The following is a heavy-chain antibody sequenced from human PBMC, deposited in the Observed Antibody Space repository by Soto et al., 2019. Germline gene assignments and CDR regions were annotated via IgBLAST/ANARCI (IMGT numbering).Heavy chain of an antibody. V-gene: IGHV3-23*01. CDR2: ISCCGGST. CDR3: AKADGEQWLLPHLDK. D-gene: IGHD6-19*01. CDR1: GFNFKKFA. J-gene: IGHJ4*02. Sequence: EVHLLESGGGVVQPGGSLRLSCVASGFNFKKFAMSWVRQAPGEGLEWVSGISCCGGSTSYADSVKGRFSIARDDSTNKLSLQMNNLRVEDTAQYYCAKADGEQWLLPHLDKWGQGTLVTVS.